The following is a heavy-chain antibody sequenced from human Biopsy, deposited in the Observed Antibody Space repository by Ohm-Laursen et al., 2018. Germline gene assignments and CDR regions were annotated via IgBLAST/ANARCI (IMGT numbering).Heavy chain of an antibody. CDR2: IYNSETT. V-gene: IGHV4-39*01. Sequence: SQTLSLTCTVSGDSISTSTTYYWAWLRQPPGKGLEWIGSIYNSETTFYNPSLKSRVAISVGTSTNQFSLKVSSVTAADTALYYCARHPTGFWFDPWGHGTLVTVSS. CDR3: ARHPTGFWFDP. CDR1: GDSISTSTTYY. J-gene: IGHJ5*02.